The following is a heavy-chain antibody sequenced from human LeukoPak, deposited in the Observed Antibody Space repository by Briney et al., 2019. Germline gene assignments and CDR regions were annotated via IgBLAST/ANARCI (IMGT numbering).Heavy chain of an antibody. CDR1: GYTFTGDY. CDR2: INPNSGGT. J-gene: IGHJ4*02. CDR3: ARAHPPSGSYPDY. Sequence: ASVKVSCKASGYTFTGDYMHWVRQAPGQGLEWMGWINPNSGGTNYAQKFQGRVTMTRDTSISTAYMELSRLRSDDTAVYYCARAHPPSGSYPDYWGQGTLVTVSS. V-gene: IGHV1-2*02. D-gene: IGHD1-26*01.